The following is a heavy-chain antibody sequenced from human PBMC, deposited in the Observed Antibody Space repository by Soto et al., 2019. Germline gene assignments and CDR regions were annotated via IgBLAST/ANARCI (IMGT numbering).Heavy chain of an antibody. CDR2: IYYSGST. D-gene: IGHD6-19*01. CDR1: GGSISNYH. V-gene: IGHV4-59*13. Sequence: SETLSLSCTVSGGSISNYHWSWIRQPPGRGLEWIGYIYYSGSTNYNPSLKSRVTISVDTPNNQISLRLTSVTPAATAVYCCARGSGQWLVSFAFWGQGSRVTVGS. J-gene: IGHJ4*02. CDR3: ARGSGQWLVSFAF.